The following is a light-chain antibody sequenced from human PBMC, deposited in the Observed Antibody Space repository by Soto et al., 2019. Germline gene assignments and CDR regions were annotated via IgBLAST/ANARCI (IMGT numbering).Light chain of an antibody. J-gene: IGKJ4*01. Sequence: EIVLTQSPATLSLSPGNRATRSCRASQSVSGYLAWYQQKPGQAPRLLSYDASNRATCIPARFSGSGSGTDFTLTITILEPEDFAVYYCQQRSNWPSTFGGGNKVEI. CDR1: QSVSGY. V-gene: IGKV3-11*01. CDR2: DAS. CDR3: QQRSNWPST.